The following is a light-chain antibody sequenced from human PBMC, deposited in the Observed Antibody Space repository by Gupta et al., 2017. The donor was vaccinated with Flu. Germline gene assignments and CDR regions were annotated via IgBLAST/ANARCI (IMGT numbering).Light chain of an antibody. CDR1: SGSVCASNY. CDR3: ELYKGGGTHVV. Sequence: VTITCGWSSGSVCASNYPSWYQQTPGQAPRMLIYSNNTRSPGVSERFSGSNFGTKAALTITGARAEDEADYYCELYKGGGTHVVFGGGTKLTVL. V-gene: IGLV8-61*01. J-gene: IGLJ2*01. CDR2: SNN.